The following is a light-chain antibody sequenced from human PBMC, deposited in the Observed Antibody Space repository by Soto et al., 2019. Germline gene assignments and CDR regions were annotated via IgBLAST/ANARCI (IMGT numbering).Light chain of an antibody. V-gene: IGLV2-23*03. CDR1: SSDVGGYNY. J-gene: IGLJ2*01. Sequence: QSALTQPASVSGSPGQSITISCTGTSSDVGGYNYVCWYKQHPGKAPQLMIYEGSKRPSGVSNRFSGSKSGNTASLTISGLQAEDEADYYCCSYAGSSTFVFGGGTKVTVL. CDR3: CSYAGSSTFV. CDR2: EGS.